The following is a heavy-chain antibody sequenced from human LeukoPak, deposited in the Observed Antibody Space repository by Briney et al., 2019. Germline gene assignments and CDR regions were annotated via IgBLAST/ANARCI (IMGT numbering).Heavy chain of an antibody. Sequence: GGSLRLSCAASGFTFSTYDMHWVRQATGKGPEWVSGINPAGDTYYPGSVKGRFTISREDAKNSFYLQMNSLSVGDTAVYYCARGDCSGGSCSSMDVWGQGTTVTVSS. CDR3: ARGDCSGGSCSSMDV. V-gene: IGHV3-13*04. CDR1: GFTFSTYD. D-gene: IGHD2-15*01. CDR2: INPAGDT. J-gene: IGHJ6*02.